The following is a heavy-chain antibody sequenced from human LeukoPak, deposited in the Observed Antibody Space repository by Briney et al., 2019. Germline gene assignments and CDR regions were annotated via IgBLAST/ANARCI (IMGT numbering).Heavy chain of an antibody. D-gene: IGHD4-11*01. CDR2: IRFDGSNK. CDR3: AKDYSTVTINWFDP. CDR1: GFTFSSYG. J-gene: IGHJ5*02. Sequence: PGGCLRLSPAASGFTFSSYGIHCVCQTPGKGREWGTFIRFDGSNKYYADSVKGRFTISRDNSKNTLYLQMNSLRAEDTAVYYCAKDYSTVTINWFDPWGQETLVSVSS. V-gene: IGHV3-30*02.